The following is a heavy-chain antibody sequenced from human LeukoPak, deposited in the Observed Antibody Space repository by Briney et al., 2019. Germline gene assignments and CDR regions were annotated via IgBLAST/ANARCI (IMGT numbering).Heavy chain of an antibody. Sequence: GGSLGLSCAASGFTFSSYSMNWVRQAPGKGLEWVSSISSSSSHIYYADSVKGRFTISRDNAKNSLYLQMNSLRAVDTAVYYCARGRGLPGPLDYWGQGTLVTVSS. D-gene: IGHD3-10*01. J-gene: IGHJ4*02. CDR3: ARGRGLPGPLDY. V-gene: IGHV3-21*01. CDR2: ISSSSSHI. CDR1: GFTFSSYS.